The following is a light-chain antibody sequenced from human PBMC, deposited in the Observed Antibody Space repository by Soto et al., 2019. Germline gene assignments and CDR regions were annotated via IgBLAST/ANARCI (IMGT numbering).Light chain of an antibody. CDR2: QAS. CDR1: QSIGRW. CDR3: LQYNSYS. V-gene: IGKV1-5*03. J-gene: IGKJ2*01. Sequence: DIQMTQSPSTLSASVGDRVSITCRATQSIGRWLAWYQQKPGKAPTLLISQASTLQGGVPSRFSGSGSGTEFILTINSLQPDDFTSYFCLQYNSYSFGQGTKVEIK.